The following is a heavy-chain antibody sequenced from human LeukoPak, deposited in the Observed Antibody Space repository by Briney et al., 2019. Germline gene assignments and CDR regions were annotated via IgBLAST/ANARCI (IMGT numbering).Heavy chain of an antibody. CDR3: ARGADSGYSSGN. Sequence: QPGGSLRLSCAASGFTFSNYWMHWVRQAPGKGLVWVSRINSDGRSTNYADSVKGRFTISRDNAKNTLYLQMNSLRDEDTAVYYCARGADSGYSSGNWGQGTLVSVSS. CDR2: INSDGRST. V-gene: IGHV3-74*01. D-gene: IGHD6-19*01. CDR1: GFTFSNYW. J-gene: IGHJ4*02.